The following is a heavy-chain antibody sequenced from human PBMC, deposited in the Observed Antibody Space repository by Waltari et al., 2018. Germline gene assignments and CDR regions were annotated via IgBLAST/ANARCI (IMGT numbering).Heavy chain of an antibody. D-gene: IGHD6-13*01. J-gene: IGHJ4*02. Sequence: QVQLVQSGAEVKKPGASVKVSCKVSGYTLTELSMHWVRQAPGKGLEWMGGCDPEDGETIYEQKFQGRVNMNEDTATDTAYMELSSLRSEDTAVYYCATGPHSSSWAPDYWGQGTLVTVSS. CDR2: CDPEDGET. CDR3: ATGPHSSSWAPDY. V-gene: IGHV1-24*01. CDR1: GYTLTELS.